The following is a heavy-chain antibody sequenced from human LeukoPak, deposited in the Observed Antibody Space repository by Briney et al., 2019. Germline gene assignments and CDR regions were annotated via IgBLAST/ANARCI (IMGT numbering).Heavy chain of an antibody. CDR2: ISGSGGST. J-gene: IGHJ4*02. V-gene: IGHV3-23*01. CDR3: AKSLRLPMVRGGTFDY. CDR1: GFTFSSYA. D-gene: IGHD3-10*01. Sequence: PGGSLRLSCAASGFTFSSYAMSWVRQAPGKGLEWASAISGSGGSTYYADSVKGRFIISRDNSKNTLYLQMNSLRAEDTAVYYCAKSLRLPMVRGGTFDYWGQGTLVTVSS.